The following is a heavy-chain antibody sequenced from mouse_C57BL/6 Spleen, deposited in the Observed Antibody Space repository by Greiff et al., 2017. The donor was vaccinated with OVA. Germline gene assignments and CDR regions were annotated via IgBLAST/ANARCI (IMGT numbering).Heavy chain of an antibody. CDR2: IRLKSDNYAT. CDR1: GFTFSNYW. Sequence: EVQGVESGGGLVQPGGSMKLSCVASGFTFSNYWMNWVRQSPEKGLEWVAQIRLKSDNYATHYAESVKGRFTISRDDSKSSVYLQMNNLRAEDTGIYYCTDYYDYVYYAMDYWGQGTSVTVAS. D-gene: IGHD2-4*01. CDR3: TDYYDYVYYAMDY. V-gene: IGHV6-3*01. J-gene: IGHJ4*01.